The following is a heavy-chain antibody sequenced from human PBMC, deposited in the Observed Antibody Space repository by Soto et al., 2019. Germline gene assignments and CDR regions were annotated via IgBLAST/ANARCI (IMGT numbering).Heavy chain of an antibody. CDR1: GGSISSYY. D-gene: IGHD2-21*02. V-gene: IGHV4-59*01. CDR3: ARNCGGDCYQDYGMDV. Sequence: LETLSLTCTVSGGSISSYYWSWIRQPPGKGLEWIGYIYYSGSTNYNPSLKSRVTISVDTSKNQFSLKLSSVTAANTAVYYCARNCGGDCYQDYGMDVWGQGTTVTVSS. J-gene: IGHJ6*02. CDR2: IYYSGST.